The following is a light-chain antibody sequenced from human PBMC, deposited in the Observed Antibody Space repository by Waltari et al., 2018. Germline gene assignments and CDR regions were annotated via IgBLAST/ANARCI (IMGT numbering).Light chain of an antibody. CDR2: GKN. V-gene: IGLV3-19*01. Sequence: SSELTQDPAVSVALGPTVSITCQGDSLRRYYASWYQQKPRQAPLLVIHGKNSRPSGIPDRFSGSSSGNTASLTITGAQAEDEADYYCNSRDSNNNRVFFGGGTKLTVL. J-gene: IGLJ2*01. CDR1: SLRRYY. CDR3: NSRDSNNNRVF.